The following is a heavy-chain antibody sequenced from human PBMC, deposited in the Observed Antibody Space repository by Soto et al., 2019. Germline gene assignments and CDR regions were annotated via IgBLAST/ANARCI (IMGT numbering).Heavy chain of an antibody. CDR3: TTEAYDNSGSLAFDI. CDR2: IFHTGTT. Sequence: QVQLQESGPGLVKPSETLSLTCTVSGGSITNYYYSWIRQPPGKGLEWIGYIFHTGTTSYNPSLKSRVTLSVDTSQSQFSLKLNSVPAADTAVYYCTTEAYDNSGSLAFDIWGPGTLVTVS. CDR1: GGSITNYY. V-gene: IGHV4-59*08. J-gene: IGHJ3*02. D-gene: IGHD3-22*01.